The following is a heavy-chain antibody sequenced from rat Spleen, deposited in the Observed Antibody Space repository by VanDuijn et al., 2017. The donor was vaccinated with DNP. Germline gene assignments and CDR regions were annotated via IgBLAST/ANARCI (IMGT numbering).Heavy chain of an antibody. J-gene: IGHJ3*01. Sequence: QVQLKESGPGLVQPSETLSLTCTVSGFSLTTYSVSWVRQPSGKGPEWMGKMWYDGDTAYNSALKSRLSISRDTSKSQVFLKRGGLQTDDTGTYYCTSDSLNSSSFVYWGQGSLVTVSS. CDR2: MWYDGDT. D-gene: IGHD1-2*01. CDR3: TSDSLNSSSFVY. CDR1: GFSLTTYS. V-gene: IGHV2-63*01.